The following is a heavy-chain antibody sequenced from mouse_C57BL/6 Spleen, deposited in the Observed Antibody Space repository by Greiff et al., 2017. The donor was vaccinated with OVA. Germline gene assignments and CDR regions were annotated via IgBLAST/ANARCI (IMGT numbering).Heavy chain of an antibody. Sequence: EVQLQESGPELVKPGASVQMSCKASGYTFTDYNMHWVKQSHGKSLEWIGYINPNNGGTSYNQKFKGKATLTVNKSSSTAYMELRSLTSEESAVYYCAREVYDLGAMDYWGQGTSVTVSS. CDR1: GYTFTDYN. CDR2: INPNNGGT. D-gene: IGHD2-12*01. J-gene: IGHJ4*01. CDR3: AREVYDLGAMDY. V-gene: IGHV1-22*01.